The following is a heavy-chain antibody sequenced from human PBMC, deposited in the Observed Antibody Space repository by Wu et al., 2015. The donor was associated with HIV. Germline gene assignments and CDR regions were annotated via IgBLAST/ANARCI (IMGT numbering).Heavy chain of an antibody. Sequence: QVQLVQSGAEVKKPGASVKVSCKASGYTFTGYYMHWVRQAPGQGLEWMGWINPNSGGTNYAQKFQGRVTMTRDTSISTAYMELSRLRSDDTAVYYCARDPLSRCSSTSCYPTPPYYYYGMDVWGQGTTVTVSS. CDR3: ARDPLSRCSSTSCYPTPPYYYYGMDV. CDR1: GYTFTGYY. CDR2: INPNSGGT. V-gene: IGHV1-2*02. D-gene: IGHD2-2*01. J-gene: IGHJ6*02.